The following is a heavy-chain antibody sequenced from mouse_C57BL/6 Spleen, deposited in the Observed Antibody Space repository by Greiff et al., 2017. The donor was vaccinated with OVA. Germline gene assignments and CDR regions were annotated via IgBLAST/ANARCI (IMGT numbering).Heavy chain of an antibody. CDR1: GFTFSDAW. CDR2: IRNKANNHAT. D-gene: IGHD1-1*01. CDR3: TSITTVVHYFDY. Sequence: EVKLQESGGGLVQPGGSMKLSCAASGFTFSDAWMDWVRQSPEKGLEWVAEIRNKANNHATYYAESVKGRFTISRDDSKSSVYLQMNSLRAEDTGIYYCTSITTVVHYFDYWGQGTTLTVSS. V-gene: IGHV6-6*01. J-gene: IGHJ2*01.